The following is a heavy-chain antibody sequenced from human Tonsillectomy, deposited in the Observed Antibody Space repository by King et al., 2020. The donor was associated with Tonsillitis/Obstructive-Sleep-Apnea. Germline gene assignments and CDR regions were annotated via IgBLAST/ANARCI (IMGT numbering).Heavy chain of an antibody. V-gene: IGHV4-59*01. CDR1: GGSISSYY. CDR2: IYYSGST. J-gene: IGHJ6*02. CDR3: ARVPAVAGLYYYYCCGMDV. D-gene: IGHD6-19*01. Sequence: VQLQESGPGLVKPSETLSLTCTVSGGSISSYYWSWIRQPPGKGLEWIGYIYYSGSTNYNPSLKSRVTISVDTSKNQFSLKLSSVTAADTAVYYCARVPAVAGLYYYYCCGMDVWGQGTTVTVSS.